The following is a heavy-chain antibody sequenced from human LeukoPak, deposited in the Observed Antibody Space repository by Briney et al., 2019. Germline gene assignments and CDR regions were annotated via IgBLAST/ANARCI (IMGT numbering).Heavy chain of an antibody. J-gene: IGHJ4*02. CDR3: ARDWRYCSSTSCHPNLFDY. CDR1: GYTFTSYY. CDR2: INPSCGST. V-gene: IGHV1-46*01. D-gene: IGHD2-2*01. Sequence: ASVKVSCKASGYTFTSYYMHWVRQAPGQGLEWMGIINPSCGSTSYAQKFQGRVTMTRDTSTSTVYMELSSLRSEDTAVYYCARDWRYCSSTSCHPNLFDYWGQGTLVTVSS.